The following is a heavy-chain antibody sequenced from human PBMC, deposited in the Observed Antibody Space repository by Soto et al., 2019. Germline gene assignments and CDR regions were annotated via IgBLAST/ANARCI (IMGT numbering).Heavy chain of an antibody. CDR2: IYTSGST. V-gene: IGHV4-4*07. J-gene: IGHJ3*02. Sequence: LSLTCTVSGGSISSYYWSWIRQPAGKGLEWIGRIYTSGSTNYNPSLKSRVTMSVDTSKNQFSLKLSSVTAADTAVYYCASGYYDSSGYYYGDAFDIWGQGTMVTVSS. CDR1: GGSISSYY. D-gene: IGHD3-22*01. CDR3: ASGYYDSSGYYYGDAFDI.